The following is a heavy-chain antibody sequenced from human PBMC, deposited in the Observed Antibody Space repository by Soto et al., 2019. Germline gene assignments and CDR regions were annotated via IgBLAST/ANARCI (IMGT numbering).Heavy chain of an antibody. CDR3: ERLMGRSYSFRHHYALDL. CDR1: GFTFITIY. CDR2: IFVGYDP. V-gene: IGHV3-53*01. D-gene: IGHD3-16*02. Sequence: SLRITCAASGFTFITIYLSLGRHAPGKGLEWVSVIFVGYDPYYADSVKGRFTISRDNSKNTVYLQMDSLRADDTAMYYCERLMGRSYSFRHHYALDLWGQGTSVTVS. J-gene: IGHJ6*02.